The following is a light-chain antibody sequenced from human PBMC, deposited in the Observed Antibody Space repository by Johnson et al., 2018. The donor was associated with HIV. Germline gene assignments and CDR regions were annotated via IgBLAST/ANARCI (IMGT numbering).Light chain of an antibody. CDR1: SSNIGNNY. Sequence: QSVLTQPPSVSAAPGQKVTISCSGSSSNIGNNYVSWYQQLPGTAPKLLIYDNNKRPSGIPDRFSGSKSGTSATLGITGLQTGDEADYYCGPWDSSLSAEVCGTGTKVTIL. CDR3: GPWDSSLSAEV. J-gene: IGLJ1*01. V-gene: IGLV1-51*01. CDR2: DNN.